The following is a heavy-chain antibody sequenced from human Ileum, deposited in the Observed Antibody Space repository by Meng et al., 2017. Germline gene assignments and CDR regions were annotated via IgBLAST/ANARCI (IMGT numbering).Heavy chain of an antibody. D-gene: IGHD3-10*01. J-gene: IGHJ6*02. CDR3: ARDLEVRGLYYYYYGMDV. CDR2: IKQDGSEK. V-gene: IGHV3-7*01. Sequence: GESLKICCAASGFTFSSYWMSWVRQAPGKGLEWVANIKQDGSEKYYVDSVKGRFTISRDNAKNSLYLQMNSLRAEDTAVYYCARDLEVRGLYYYYYGMDVWGQGTTVTVSS. CDR1: GFTFSSYW.